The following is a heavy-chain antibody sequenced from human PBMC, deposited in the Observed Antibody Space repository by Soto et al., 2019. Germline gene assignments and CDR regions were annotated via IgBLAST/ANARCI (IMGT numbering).Heavy chain of an antibody. J-gene: IGHJ4*02. D-gene: IGHD1-1*01. V-gene: IGHV1-24*01. CDR1: GYSLTELS. CDR2: FDPEDGET. CDR3: STDITFTTTGGWG. Sequence: GASVKVACKVSGYSLTELSMHWVRQPPGKGLVWMGGFDPEDGETIYAQKFQGRVTMTEDTSTDTAYMELSSLRSEDTAVYYCSTDITFTTTGGWGWGQGTLVTVSS.